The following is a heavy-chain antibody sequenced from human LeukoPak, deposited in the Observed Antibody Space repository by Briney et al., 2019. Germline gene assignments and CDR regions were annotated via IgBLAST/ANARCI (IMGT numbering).Heavy chain of an antibody. CDR2: IYHSGST. CDR3: ARGVYSSNWYGYYFDY. J-gene: IGHJ4*02. V-gene: IGHV4-30-2*01. D-gene: IGHD6-13*01. Sequence: SETLSLTCTVSGGSISSGGYYWSWIRQPPGKGLEWIGYIYHSGSTYYNPSLKSRVTISVDTSKNQFSLKLSSVTAADTAMYYCARGVYSSNWYGYYFDYWGQGTLVTVSS. CDR1: GGSISSGGYY.